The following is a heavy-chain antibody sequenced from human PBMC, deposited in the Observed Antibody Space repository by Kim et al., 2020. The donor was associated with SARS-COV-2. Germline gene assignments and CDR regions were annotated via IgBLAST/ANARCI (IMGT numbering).Heavy chain of an antibody. J-gene: IGHJ4*02. CDR1: GYTFTSYG. Sequence: ASVKVSCKASGYTFTSYGISWVRQAPGQGLEWMGWISAYNGNTNYAQKLQGRVTMTTDTSTSTAYMELRSLRSDDMAVYYCARDGLLWFGDRSWGIDYWGQGTLVTVSS. CDR3: ARDGLLWFGDRSWGIDY. CDR2: ISAYNGNT. V-gene: IGHV1-18*03. D-gene: IGHD3-10*01.